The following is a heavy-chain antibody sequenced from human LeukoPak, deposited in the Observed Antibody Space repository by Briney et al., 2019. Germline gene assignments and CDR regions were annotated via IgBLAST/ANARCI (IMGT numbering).Heavy chain of an antibody. CDR3: ARRNGDSNWYFDL. CDR1: GAFIDSNNW. CDR2: IFHSGSA. J-gene: IGHJ2*01. D-gene: IGHD4-17*01. V-gene: IGHV4-4*02. Sequence: SGTLSLTCAVSGAFIDSNNWWSWVRQTPGKGLEWIAEIFHSGSANYNPSLKSRVTISLDESKNQFYLKLSSVTAADTAVYYCARRNGDSNWYFDLWGRGTLVTVSS.